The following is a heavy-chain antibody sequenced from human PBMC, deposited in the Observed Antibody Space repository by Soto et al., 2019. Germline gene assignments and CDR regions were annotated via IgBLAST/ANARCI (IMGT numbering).Heavy chain of an antibody. CDR3: ARVAVAGTYYFDY. D-gene: IGHD6-19*01. CDR1: GFTFSSYD. CDR2: IGTAGDT. J-gene: IGHJ4*02. Sequence: GGSLRLSCAASGFTFSSYDMHWVRQATGKGLEWVSAIGTAGDTYYPGSVKGRFTISRENAKNSLYLQMNSLRAEDTAVYYCARVAVAGTYYFDYWGQGTLVTVSS. V-gene: IGHV3-13*01.